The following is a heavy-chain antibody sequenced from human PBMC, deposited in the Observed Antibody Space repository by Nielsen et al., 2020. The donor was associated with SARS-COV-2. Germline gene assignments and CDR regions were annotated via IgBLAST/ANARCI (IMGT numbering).Heavy chain of an antibody. J-gene: IGHJ3*02. CDR3: ARVPTIFGVVTKDGAFDI. V-gene: IGHV4-34*01. Sequence: SATLSLTCAVYGGSFSGYYWSWIRQPPGKGLEWIGEINHSGSTNYNPSLKSRVTISVDTSKNQFSLKLSSVTAADTAVYYCARVPTIFGVVTKDGAFDIWGQGTMVTVSS. CDR1: GGSFSGYY. D-gene: IGHD3-3*01. CDR2: INHSGST.